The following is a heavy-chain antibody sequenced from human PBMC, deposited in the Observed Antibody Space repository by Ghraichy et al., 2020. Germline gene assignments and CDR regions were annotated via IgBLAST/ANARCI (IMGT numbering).Heavy chain of an antibody. J-gene: IGHJ5*02. D-gene: IGHD5-24*01. Sequence: SETLSLTCAVYGGSFSGYYWSWIRQPPGKGLEWIGEINHSGSTNYNPSLKSRVTISVDTSKNQFSLKLSSVTAADTAVYYCARGPQRRWLPIRGFGWFDPWGQGTLVTVSS. CDR2: INHSGST. CDR1: GGSFSGYY. V-gene: IGHV4-34*01. CDR3: ARGPQRRWLPIRGFGWFDP.